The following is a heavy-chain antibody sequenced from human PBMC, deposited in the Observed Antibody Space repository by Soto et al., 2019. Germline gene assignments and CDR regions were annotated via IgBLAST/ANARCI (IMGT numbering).Heavy chain of an antibody. J-gene: IGHJ5*02. CDR3: ARPWGVDTAMVRQGFWFDP. CDR1: GGSISSSSYY. V-gene: IGHV4-39*01. D-gene: IGHD5-18*01. Sequence: SETLSLTCTVSGGSISSSSYYWGWIRQPPGKGLEWIGSIYYSGSTYYNPSLKSRVTISVDTSKNQFSLKLSSVTAADTAVYYCARPWGVDTAMVRQGFWFDPWGQGTLVTVSS. CDR2: IYYSGST.